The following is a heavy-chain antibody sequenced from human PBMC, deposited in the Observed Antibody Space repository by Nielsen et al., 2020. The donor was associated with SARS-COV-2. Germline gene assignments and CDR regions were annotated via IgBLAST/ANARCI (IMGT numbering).Heavy chain of an antibody. J-gene: IGHJ6*02. CDR2: INWNGGST. Sequence: GGSLRLSCAASGFIFDDYGMSWVRQAPGKGLEWVSGINWNGGSTGYADSVKGRFTISRDNAKNSLYLQMNSLRAEDTALYHCARDRGWTLTTKHGGHGIDVWGQGTTVTVSS. CDR3: ARDRGWTLTTKHGGHGIDV. D-gene: IGHD3-10*01. V-gene: IGHV3-20*01. CDR1: GFIFDDYG.